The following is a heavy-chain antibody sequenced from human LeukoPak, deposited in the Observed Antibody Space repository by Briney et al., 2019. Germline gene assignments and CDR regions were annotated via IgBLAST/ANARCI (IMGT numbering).Heavy chain of an antibody. CDR2: INPSVGST. J-gene: IGHJ5*02. Sequence: ASVKVSCKSSGYTFTTYYVHWVRQAPGQGLEWMGVINPSVGSTSYAQKFQGRVTMTRDTSTITVYMEMSSLRSEDTAVYYCARDHSGSQHWFDPWGQGTLVTVSP. V-gene: IGHV1-46*01. D-gene: IGHD1-26*01. CDR3: ARDHSGSQHWFDP. CDR1: GYTFTTYY.